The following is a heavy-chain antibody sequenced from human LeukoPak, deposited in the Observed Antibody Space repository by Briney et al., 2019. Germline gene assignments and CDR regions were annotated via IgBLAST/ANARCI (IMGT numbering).Heavy chain of an antibody. CDR2: INHSGST. CDR3: ARLEGKTTTTVTAYYMDV. J-gene: IGHJ6*03. Sequence: PSETLSLTCAVYGGSFSGYYWSWIRQPPGKGLEWIGEINHSGSTNYNPSLKSRVTISVDTSKNQFSLKLSSVTAADTAVYYRARLEGKTTTTVTAYYMDVWGKGTTVTISS. CDR1: GGSFSGYY. D-gene: IGHD4-17*01. V-gene: IGHV4-34*01.